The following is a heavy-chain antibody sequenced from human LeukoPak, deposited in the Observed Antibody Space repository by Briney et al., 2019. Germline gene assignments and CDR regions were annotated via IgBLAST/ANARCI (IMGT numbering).Heavy chain of an antibody. CDR3: ARDHSGTQDY. Sequence: GRSLRLSCAASGFTFSNYGMHWVRQAPGRGLEWVAVIWDDGSNEYYADSVKGRFTIFRDNRRNTLYLQMNSLRAEDTAVYSCARDHSGTQDYWGQGTLVTVSS. CDR2: IWDDGSNE. D-gene: IGHD1-1*01. V-gene: IGHV3-33*01. CDR1: GFTFSNYG. J-gene: IGHJ4*02.